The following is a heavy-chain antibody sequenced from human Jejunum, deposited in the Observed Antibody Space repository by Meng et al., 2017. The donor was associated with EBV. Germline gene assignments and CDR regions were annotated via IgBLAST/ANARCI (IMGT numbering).Heavy chain of an antibody. CDR2: ISNDGNNK. CDR3: TREWGADY. V-gene: IGHV3-30-3*01. Sequence: GQLGGSGGGVVQPGRSLRLSCAASGLTFSGHAMQWVRQAPGKGLNWVALISNDGNNKYYADSVMGRFTISRDNSKNTLYLQMNSLRVDDTALYYCTREWGADYWGQGTLVTVSS. D-gene: IGHD3-16*01. CDR1: GLTFSGHA. J-gene: IGHJ4*02.